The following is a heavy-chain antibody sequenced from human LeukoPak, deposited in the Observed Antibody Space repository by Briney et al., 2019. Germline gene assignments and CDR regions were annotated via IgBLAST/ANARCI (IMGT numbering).Heavy chain of an antibody. CDR3: AREGSSWYSP. CDR1: GFTFSSYS. V-gene: IGHV3-21*01. J-gene: IGHJ5*02. Sequence: GGSLRLSCAASGFTFSSYSMNWVRQAPGKGLEWVSSISSGSSYIYYADSVKGRFTISRDNAKNSLYLQMNSLRAEDTAVYYCAREGSSWYSPWGQGTLVTVSS. D-gene: IGHD6-13*01. CDR2: ISSGSSYI.